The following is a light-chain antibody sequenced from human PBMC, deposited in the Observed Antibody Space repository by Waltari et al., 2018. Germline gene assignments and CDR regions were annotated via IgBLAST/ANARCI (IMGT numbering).Light chain of an antibody. CDR3: QQYNSYSCT. CDR2: KAS. Sequence: DIQMTQSPSTLFASVGDRVTITCRASQSISIWLAWYQQKPGKAPKVLIYKASSLESGVPSRFSGSGSGTEFTLTISSLQPDDFATYYCQQYNSYSCTFGQGTKVEIK. J-gene: IGKJ1*01. CDR1: QSISIW. V-gene: IGKV1-5*03.